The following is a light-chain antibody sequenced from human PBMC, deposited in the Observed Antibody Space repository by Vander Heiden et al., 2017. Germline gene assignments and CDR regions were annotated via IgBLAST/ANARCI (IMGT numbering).Light chain of an antibody. CDR1: QSVSNF. J-gene: IGKJ1*01. CDR2: DAS. V-gene: IGKV3-11*01. Sequence: EIVLTQPPATLSLSPGERATASSRASQSVSNFLAWYKQKRGQAPRLVIYDASHRPTGIPARFSGSGSGTDFTLTISSREPEDFAVSYCQHRTNWPPWTFGQGTKVEIK. CDR3: QHRTNWPPWT.